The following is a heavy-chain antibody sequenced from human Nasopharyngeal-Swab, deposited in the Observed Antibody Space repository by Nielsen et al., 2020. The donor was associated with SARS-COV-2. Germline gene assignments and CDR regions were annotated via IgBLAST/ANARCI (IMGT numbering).Heavy chain of an antibody. D-gene: IGHD3-22*01. J-gene: IGHJ4*02. Sequence: GESLKISCAASGFTFSSYAMSWVRQAPGKGLEWVSVISGSGGSTYYADSVKGRFTISRDKSKNTLYLQMNSLRAEDTAVYYCARYDDYYDSSGYAYWGQGTLVTVSS. CDR3: ARYDDYYDSSGYAY. CDR1: GFTFSSYA. CDR2: ISGSGGST. V-gene: IGHV3-23*01.